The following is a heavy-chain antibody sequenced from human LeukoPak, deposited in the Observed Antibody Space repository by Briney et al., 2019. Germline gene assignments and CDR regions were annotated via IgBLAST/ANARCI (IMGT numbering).Heavy chain of an antibody. CDR2: ISSSGSTI. J-gene: IGHJ4*02. CDR1: GFTFSNYE. CDR3: ARDSSGYYDY. D-gene: IGHD3-22*01. V-gene: IGHV3-48*03. Sequence: GGSLRLSCAASGFTFSNYEMNWVRQAPGKGLEWVSYISSSGSTIYYADSVKGRFTISRDNAKNSLYLQMNSLRAEDTAVYYCARDSSGYYDYWGQGTLVTVSS.